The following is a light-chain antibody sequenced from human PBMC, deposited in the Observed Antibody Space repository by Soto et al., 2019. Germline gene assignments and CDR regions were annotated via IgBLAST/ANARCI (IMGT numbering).Light chain of an antibody. V-gene: IGKV1-39*01. CDR2: AAS. Sequence: DIQITHSPSSLSAYVGDRVTITCRASQDISSYLNWYQVKPGKPPKVLIFAASTLQSGVSSRFRGSGSGTEFTLTISSLEAEDVASYYCQQSYATPRTFGQGTKVDIK. CDR1: QDISSY. J-gene: IGKJ1*01. CDR3: QQSYATPRT.